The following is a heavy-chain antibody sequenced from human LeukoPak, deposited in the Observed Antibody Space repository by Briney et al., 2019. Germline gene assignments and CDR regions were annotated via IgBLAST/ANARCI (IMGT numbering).Heavy chain of an antibody. CDR3: ARVNEVGAAFDY. D-gene: IGHD1-26*01. J-gene: IGHJ4*02. Sequence: SDSVEGRFTISRDNSKNTLYLQMNSLRAEDTAVYYCARVNEVGAAFDYWGQGTLVTVSS. V-gene: IGHV3-30*01.